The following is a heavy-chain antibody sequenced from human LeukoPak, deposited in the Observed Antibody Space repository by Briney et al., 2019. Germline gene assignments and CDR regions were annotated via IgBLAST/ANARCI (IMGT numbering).Heavy chain of an antibody. D-gene: IGHD6-13*01. CDR2: ISSSGSNK. CDR1: GFTFSSYE. J-gene: IGHJ4*02. Sequence: PGGSLRLSCAASGFTFSSYEINWVRQAPGKGLEWVSYISSSGSNKYYADSVKGRFTISRDNAKNSLYLQMNSLRAEDTAVYYCARGTIAAAGYYYFDYWGQGTQVTVSS. V-gene: IGHV3-48*03. CDR3: ARGTIAAAGYYYFDY.